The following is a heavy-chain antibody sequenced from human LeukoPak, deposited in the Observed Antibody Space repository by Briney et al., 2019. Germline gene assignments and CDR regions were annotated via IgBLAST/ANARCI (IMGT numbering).Heavy chain of an antibody. Sequence: QPGGSLRLSCAASGFTFSSYAMHWVRQAPGKGLEWVAVISYDGSNKYYADSVKGRFTIPRDNSKNTLYLQMNSLRAEDTAVYYCARSGYLEWLWGALVYWGQGTLVTVSS. CDR1: GFTFSSYA. J-gene: IGHJ4*02. CDR3: ARSGYLEWLWGALVY. CDR2: ISYDGSNK. D-gene: IGHD3-3*01. V-gene: IGHV3-30-3*01.